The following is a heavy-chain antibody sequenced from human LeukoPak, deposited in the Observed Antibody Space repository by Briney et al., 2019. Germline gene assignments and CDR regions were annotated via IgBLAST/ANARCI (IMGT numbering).Heavy chain of an antibody. V-gene: IGHV4-39*07. CDR2: IYYSGST. Sequence: SETLSLTCTVSGGSISSSSYYWGWIRQPPGKGLEWIGSIYYSGSTYYNPSLKSRVTISVDTSKNQFSLKLSSMTAADTAVYYCARVADDYVWGSQYYFDYWGQGTLVTVSS. J-gene: IGHJ4*02. CDR3: ARVADDYVWGSQYYFDY. CDR1: GGSISSSSYY. D-gene: IGHD3-16*01.